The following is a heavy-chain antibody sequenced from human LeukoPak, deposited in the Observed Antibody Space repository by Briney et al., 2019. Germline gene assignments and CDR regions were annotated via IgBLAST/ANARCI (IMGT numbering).Heavy chain of an antibody. CDR2: ISAYNGNP. CDR1: GYTFTSYG. J-gene: IGHJ6*03. V-gene: IGHV1-18*01. D-gene: IGHD5-18*01. Sequence: ASVKVSCKASGYTFTSYGISLVRQAPGQGLEWMGWISAYNGNPNYAQKPQGRVTMATYTSTSQTQMERRRSKSHDTALDSCARVQLWSLSYYYYMDVWGKGTTVTISS. CDR3: ARVQLWSLSYYYYMDV.